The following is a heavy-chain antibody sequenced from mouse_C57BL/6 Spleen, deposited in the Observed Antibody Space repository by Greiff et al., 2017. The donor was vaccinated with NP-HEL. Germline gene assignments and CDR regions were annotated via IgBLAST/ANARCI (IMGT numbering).Heavy chain of an antibody. D-gene: IGHD2-5*01. CDR2: IDPSDSYT. Sequence: QVQLQQPGAELVMPGASVKLSCKASGYTFTSYWMHWVKQRPGQGLEWIGEIDPSDSYTNYNQKFKGKSTLTVDKYSSTAYMQLSSLTSEDSAVYYCAGSNYTSWYFDVWGTGTTVTVSS. V-gene: IGHV1-69*01. CDR3: AGSNYTSWYFDV. CDR1: GYTFTSYW. J-gene: IGHJ1*03.